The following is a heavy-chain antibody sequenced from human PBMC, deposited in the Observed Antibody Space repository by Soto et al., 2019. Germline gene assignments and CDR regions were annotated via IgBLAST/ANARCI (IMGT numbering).Heavy chain of an antibody. V-gene: IGHV3-23*01. CDR2: ISGSAGNT. J-gene: IGHJ5*02. Sequence: EEQLLESGGGLVQPGGSLRLSCTASGFTFSRYTMSWVRQAPGKGLEWVSAISGSAGNTYYADSVKGQFTISRDNSRNTLYLQMSSLRAEDTDRYYCAKVSSSSTWGQGTLVTVSS. D-gene: IGHD6-6*01. CDR1: GFTFSRYT. CDR3: AKVSSSST.